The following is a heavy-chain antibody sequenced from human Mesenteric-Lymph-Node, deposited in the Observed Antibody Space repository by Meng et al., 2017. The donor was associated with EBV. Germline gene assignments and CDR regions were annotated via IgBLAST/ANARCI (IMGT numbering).Heavy chain of an antibody. D-gene: IGHD6-19*01. CDR3: AKYDNGWRTFEY. J-gene: IGHJ4*02. Sequence: QRQELGPGLVKPSETLSLTCTVSGDSVSSGIYYWSWIRQPPGKEVEWIGYIYYSGSTDYNPSLKSRVTISVDTSKNQFSLKLSSVTAADTAVYYCAKYDNGWRTFEYWGQGTLVTVSS. V-gene: IGHV4-61*01. CDR1: GDSVSSGIYY. CDR2: IYYSGST.